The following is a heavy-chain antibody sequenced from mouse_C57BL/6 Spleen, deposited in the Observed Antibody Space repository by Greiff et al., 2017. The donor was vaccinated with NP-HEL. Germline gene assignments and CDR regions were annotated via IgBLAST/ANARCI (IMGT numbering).Heavy chain of an antibody. CDR1: GYSITSGYY. CDR2: ISYDGSN. Sequence: EVHLVESGPGLVKPSQSLSLTCSVTGYSITSGYYWNWIRQFPGNKLEWMGYISYDGSNNYNPSLKNRISITRDTSKNQFFLKLNSVTTEDTATYYCASHYYYGSSWYFDVWGTGTTVTVSS. D-gene: IGHD1-1*01. J-gene: IGHJ1*03. CDR3: ASHYYYGSSWYFDV. V-gene: IGHV3-6*01.